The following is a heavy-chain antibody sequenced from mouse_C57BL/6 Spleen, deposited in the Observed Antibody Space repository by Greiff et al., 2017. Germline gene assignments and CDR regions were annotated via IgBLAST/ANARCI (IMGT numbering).Heavy chain of an antibody. CDR3: TTAGYAVDAMDY. CDR2: IDPEDGAT. D-gene: IGHD6-5*01. Sequence: VQLQQSGAELVRPGASVKLSCTASGFNIKDYYMHWVKQRPEQGLEWIGRIDPEDGATEYAPNFQGKATITADTSSNTTYLQLSSLTSEDTAVYYCTTAGYAVDAMDYWGQGTSVTVSA. V-gene: IGHV14-1*01. CDR1: GFNIKDYY. J-gene: IGHJ4*01.